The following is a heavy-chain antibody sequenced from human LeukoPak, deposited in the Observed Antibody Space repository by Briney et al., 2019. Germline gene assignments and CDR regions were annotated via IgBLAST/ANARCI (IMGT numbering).Heavy chain of an antibody. V-gene: IGHV3-74*01. J-gene: IGHJ6*03. CDR3: ARVSGFIAAAGSDLGGDYYYYYMDV. Sequence: GGSLRLSCAASGFTFSSYWMHWVRQAPGKGLVWVSRINSDGSSTSYADSVKGRFTISRDNAKNTLYLQMNSLRAEDTAVYYCARVSGFIAAAGSDLGGDYYYYYMDVWGKGTTVTVSS. CDR2: INSDGSST. CDR1: GFTFSSYW. D-gene: IGHD6-13*01.